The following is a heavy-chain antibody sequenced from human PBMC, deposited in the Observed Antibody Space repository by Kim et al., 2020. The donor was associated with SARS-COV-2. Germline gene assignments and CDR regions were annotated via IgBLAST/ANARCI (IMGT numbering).Heavy chain of an antibody. CDR3: ARVGRFLEWLLSNYYYYY. J-gene: IGHJ6*03. CDR1: GLSFSGYY. D-gene: IGHD3-3*01. V-gene: IGHV4-34*01. CDR2: INHSGST. Sequence: SETLSLTCAVYGLSFSGYYWSWIRQPPGKGLEWIGEINHSGSTNYNPSLKSRVTISVDTSKNQFSLKLSSVTAADTAVYYCARVGRFLEWLLSNYYYYY.